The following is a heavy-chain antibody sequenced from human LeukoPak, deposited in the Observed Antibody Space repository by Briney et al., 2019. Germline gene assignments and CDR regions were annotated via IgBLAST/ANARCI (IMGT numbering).Heavy chain of an antibody. CDR3: TTDSNYYYYGMDV. V-gene: IGHV3-33*01. Sequence: GGSLRLSCAASGFTFSSYGMHWVRQAPGKGLEWVAVIWYDGSNKYYADSVKGRFTISRDNSKNTLYLQMNSLRAEDTAVYYCTTDSNYYYYGMDVWGQGTTVTVSS. J-gene: IGHJ6*02. CDR1: GFTFSSYG. D-gene: IGHD4-11*01. CDR2: IWYDGSNK.